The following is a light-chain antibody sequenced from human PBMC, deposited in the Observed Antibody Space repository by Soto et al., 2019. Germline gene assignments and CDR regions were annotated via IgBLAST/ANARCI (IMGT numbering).Light chain of an antibody. J-gene: IGKJ4*01. V-gene: IGKV3D-7*01. CDR1: QSVSSSY. CDR3: QQLNSYLTT. CDR2: GAS. Sequence: EIVLTQSPGTLSLSPGEIATLSCRASQSVSSSYLAWYQQKPGQAPRLLIHGASTRAPGFPARFSGSGSGTDFTLTISSLQPEDFATYYCQQLNSYLTTFGGGTKVDIK.